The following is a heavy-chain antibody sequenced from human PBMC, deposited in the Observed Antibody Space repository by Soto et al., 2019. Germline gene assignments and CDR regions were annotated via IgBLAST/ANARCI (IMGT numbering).Heavy chain of an antibody. J-gene: IGHJ4*02. CDR1: GFTFSSYA. V-gene: IGHV3-23*01. D-gene: IGHD6-13*01. CDR3: EQAHSIAEPGIDD. CDR2: ISGSGVRT. Sequence: GGSLRLSGAASGFTFSSYAMTWVRQAPGKGLEWVSTISGSGVRTYYADSVKGRFTISRDNSKNTLYLQLNSLRTEDTAIYYCEQAHSIAEPGIDDWAQGNLRTVSS.